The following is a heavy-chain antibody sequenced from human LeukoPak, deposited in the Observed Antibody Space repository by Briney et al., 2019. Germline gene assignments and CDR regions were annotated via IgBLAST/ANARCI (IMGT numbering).Heavy chain of an antibody. V-gene: IGHV1-2*02. Sequence: ASVKVSCKASAYTFTGYYMHWVRQAPGQGLEWMGWINPNSGGTNYAQKFQGRVTMTRDTSISTAYMELSRLRSDDTAVYYCARQSLYDILTGYYTGDAFDIWGQGTMVTVSS. J-gene: IGHJ3*02. CDR2: INPNSGGT. CDR3: ARQSLYDILTGYYTGDAFDI. D-gene: IGHD3-9*01. CDR1: AYTFTGYY.